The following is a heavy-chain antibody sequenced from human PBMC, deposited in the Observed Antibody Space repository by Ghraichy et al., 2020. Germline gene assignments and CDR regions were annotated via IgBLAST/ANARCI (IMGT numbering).Heavy chain of an antibody. CDR1: GGSISSYY. D-gene: IGHD5-24*01. CDR2: IYYSGST. J-gene: IGHJ4*02. Sequence: SQTLSLTCTVSGGSISSYYWSWIRQPPGKGLEWIGYIYYSGSTNYNPSLKSRVTISVDTSKNQFSLKLSSVTAADTAVYYCARVRRWLQGEYFDYWGQGTLVTVSS. CDR3: ARVRRWLQGEYFDY. V-gene: IGHV4-59*01.